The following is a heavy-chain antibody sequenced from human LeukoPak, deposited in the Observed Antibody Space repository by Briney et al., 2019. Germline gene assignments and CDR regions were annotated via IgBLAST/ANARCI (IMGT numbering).Heavy chain of an antibody. CDR1: GGSISSYY. CDR2: IYTSGST. Sequence: SETLSLTCTVSGGSISSYYWSWIRQPAGKGLEWIGRIYTSGSTNYNPSLKSRVTMSVDTSKNQFSLKLSSVTAADTAVYYCARQTVGIAVAGARFDPWGQGTLVTVSS. J-gene: IGHJ5*02. V-gene: IGHV4-4*07. CDR3: ARQTVGIAVAGARFDP. D-gene: IGHD6-19*01.